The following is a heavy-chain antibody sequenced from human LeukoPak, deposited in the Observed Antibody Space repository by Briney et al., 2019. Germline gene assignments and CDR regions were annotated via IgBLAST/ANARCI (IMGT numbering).Heavy chain of an antibody. D-gene: IGHD3-3*01. CDR3: ARDFWSGFYYYYYMDV. V-gene: IGHV3-30*03. J-gene: IGHJ6*03. CDR2: ISYDGSNK. Sequence: PGRSLRLSCAASGFTFSSYGMHWVRQAPGKGLEWVAVISYDGSNKYYADSVKGRFTISRDNSKNTLYLQMNSLRAEDTAVYYCARDFWSGFYYYYYMDVWGKGTTVTVSS. CDR1: GFTFSSYG.